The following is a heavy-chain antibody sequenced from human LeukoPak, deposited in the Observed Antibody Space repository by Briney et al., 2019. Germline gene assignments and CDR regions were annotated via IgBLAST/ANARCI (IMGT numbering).Heavy chain of an antibody. CDR1: GFTFRDYW. CDR3: ARAYDSSGYRFDY. Sequence: GGSLRLSCAASGFTFRDYWMHWIRQAPGKGLVWVSVIYSGGSTYYADSVKGRFTISRDNSKNTLYLQMNSLRAEDTAVYYCARAYDSSGYRFDYWGQGTLVTVSS. D-gene: IGHD3-22*01. CDR2: IYSGGST. J-gene: IGHJ4*02. V-gene: IGHV3-66*01.